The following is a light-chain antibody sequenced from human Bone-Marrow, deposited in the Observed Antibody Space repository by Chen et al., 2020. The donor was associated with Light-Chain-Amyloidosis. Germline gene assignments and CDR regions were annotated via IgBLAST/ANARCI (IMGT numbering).Light chain of an antibody. CDR3: QSYQGSSQGV. V-gene: IGLV6-57*01. CDR1: SGSIATNY. CDR2: EDD. Sequence: NVMLTQPHSVSESPGKTVIISCTRRSGSIATNYVQWYQQRPGSSPTTVIYEDDQRPSGVPDRFSGSIDRSSNSASLTISGLKTEDEADYYCQSYQGSSQGVFGGGTKLTVL. J-gene: IGLJ3*02.